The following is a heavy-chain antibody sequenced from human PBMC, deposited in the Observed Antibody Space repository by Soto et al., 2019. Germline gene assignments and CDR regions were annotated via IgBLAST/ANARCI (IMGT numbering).Heavy chain of an antibody. CDR2: INAGNGNT. Sequence: GASVKVSCKASGYTFTSYAMHWVRQAPGQRLEWMGWINAGNGNTKYPQKFQGRVTITRDTSASTAYMELSSLRSEDTAVYYCARVLVGQQWLVLGDWGQGSLVTVSS. CDR1: GYTFTSYA. V-gene: IGHV1-3*01. J-gene: IGHJ4*02. D-gene: IGHD6-19*01. CDR3: ARVLVGQQWLVLGD.